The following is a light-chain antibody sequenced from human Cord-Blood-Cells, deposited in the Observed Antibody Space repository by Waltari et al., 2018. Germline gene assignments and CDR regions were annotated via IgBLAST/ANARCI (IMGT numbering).Light chain of an antibody. V-gene: IGLV2-14*01. CDR1: SSDVGGFTY. CDR2: DVS. J-gene: IGLJ2*01. CDR3: SSYTSSSPDVV. Sequence: QSALTQPAAGSGPPGQSITIPGPGTSSDVGGFTYFPCYQQHPGKAPKLMIYDVSKRPSGVSNRFSGSKSGTTASLTISGLQAEDEADYYCSSYTSSSPDVVFGGGTKLTVL.